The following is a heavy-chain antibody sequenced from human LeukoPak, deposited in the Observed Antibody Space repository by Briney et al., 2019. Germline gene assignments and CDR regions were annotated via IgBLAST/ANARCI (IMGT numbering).Heavy chain of an antibody. CDR1: GFTFSSYA. CDR2: ISGSGGST. V-gene: IGHV3-23*01. J-gene: IGHJ5*02. CDR3: AKDQWELQAGWFDP. Sequence: GRSLRLSCAASGFTFSSYAMSWVRQAPGKGLEWVSAISGSGGSTYYADSVKGRFTISRDNSKNTLYLQMNSLRAEDTAVYYCAKDQWELQAGWFDPWGQGTLVTVSS. D-gene: IGHD1-26*01.